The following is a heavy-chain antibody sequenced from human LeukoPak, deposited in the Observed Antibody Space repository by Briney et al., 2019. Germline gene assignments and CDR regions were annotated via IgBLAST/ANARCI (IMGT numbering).Heavy chain of an antibody. CDR1: GGSISSYY. Sequence: SETLSLTCTVSGGSISSYYWSWIRQPAGKGLEWIGRIYTSGSTNYNPSLKSRVTMSVDTSKNQFSLKLNSVTAADTAVYYCARVQTRGGLSTFDYWGQGTLVTVSS. CDR2: IYTSGST. CDR3: ARVQTRGGLSTFDY. D-gene: IGHD3-16*02. V-gene: IGHV4-4*07. J-gene: IGHJ4*02.